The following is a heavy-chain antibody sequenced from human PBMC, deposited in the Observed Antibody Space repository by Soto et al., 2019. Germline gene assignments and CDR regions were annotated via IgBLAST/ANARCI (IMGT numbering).Heavy chain of an antibody. CDR2: INPNSGGT. D-gene: IGHD3-16*02. J-gene: IGHJ4*02. CDR3: ARDLYDYVWGSYRSYYFDY. V-gene: IGHV1-2*04. CDR1: GYTFTGYY. Sequence: QVQLVQSGAEVKKPGASVKVSCKASGYTFTGYYMHWVRQAPGQGLEWMGWINPNSGGTNYAQKFQGWVTMTRDTCISTAYMELSRLRSDDTAVYYCARDLYDYVWGSYRSYYFDYWGQGTLVTVSS.